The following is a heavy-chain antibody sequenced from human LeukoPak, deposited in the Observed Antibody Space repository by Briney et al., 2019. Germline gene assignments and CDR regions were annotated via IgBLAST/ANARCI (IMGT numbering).Heavy chain of an antibody. CDR3: AHSEWDCSSTSCYYYYGIDV. Sequence: SGPTLVNPTQTLTLTCTFSGVSLSTSGVGVGWIRQPPGKALEWLALISWNDDKRYSPSLKSRLTITKDTSKNQVVLTMTNMDPVDTATYYCAHSEWDCSSTSCYYYYGIDVWGQGTTVTVSS. CDR2: ISWNDDK. D-gene: IGHD2-2*01. J-gene: IGHJ6*02. V-gene: IGHV2-5*01. CDR1: GVSLSTSGVG.